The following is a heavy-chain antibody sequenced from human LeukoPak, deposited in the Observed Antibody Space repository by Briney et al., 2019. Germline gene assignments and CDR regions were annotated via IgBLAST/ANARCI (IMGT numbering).Heavy chain of an antibody. CDR3: AKVFPYYYDSSGHFDY. J-gene: IGHJ4*02. V-gene: IGHV3-9*01. Sequence: GRSLRLSCAASGFTFDDYAMHWVRQAPGKGLEWVSGISWNSGSIGYADSVKGRFTISRDNAKTSLYLQMNSLRAEDTALYYCAKVFPYYYDSSGHFDYWGQGTLVTVSS. D-gene: IGHD3-22*01. CDR2: ISWNSGSI. CDR1: GFTFDDYA.